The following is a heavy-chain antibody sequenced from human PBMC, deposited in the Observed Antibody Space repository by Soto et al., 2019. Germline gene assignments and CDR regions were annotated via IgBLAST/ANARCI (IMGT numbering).Heavy chain of an antibody. CDR2: ISGSGGST. CDR3: AKGSGYDFWSGSPITPYYYGMDV. V-gene: IGHV3-23*01. D-gene: IGHD3-3*01. CDR1: GFTVSSYA. J-gene: IGHJ6*02. Sequence: XGSLRLSFAASGFTVSSYAMSWVRQAPGKGLEWVSAISGSGGSTYYADSVKGRFTISRDNSKNTLYLQMNSLRAEDTAVYYCAKGSGYDFWSGSPITPYYYGMDVWGQGTTVTVSS.